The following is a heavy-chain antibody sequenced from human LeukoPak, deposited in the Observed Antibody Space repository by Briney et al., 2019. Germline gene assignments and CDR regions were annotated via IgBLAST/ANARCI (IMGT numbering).Heavy chain of an antibody. J-gene: IGHJ4*02. D-gene: IGHD6-13*01. CDR1: GGSISSSNW. CDR2: IYHSGST. V-gene: IGHV4-4*02. Sequence: SETLSLTCAVSGGSISSSNWWSWVRQPPGKGLEWIGEIYHSGSTNYNPSLKSRVTISVDKSKNQFSLKLSSVTAADTAVYYCARELSYSSSWYYFDYWGQGTLVTVSS. CDR3: ARELSYSSSWYYFDY.